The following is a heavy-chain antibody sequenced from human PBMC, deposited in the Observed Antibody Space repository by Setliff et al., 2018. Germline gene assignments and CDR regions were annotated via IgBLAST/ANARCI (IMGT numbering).Heavy chain of an antibody. CDR3: ARGVPGSSFDY. CDR1: GGTFSSYA. J-gene: IGHJ4*02. Sequence: ASVKASCKASGGTFSSYAISWVRQAPGQGLEWMGGIIPILGIANYAQKFQGRVTITADKSTSTAYMELSSLRSEDTAVYYCARGVPGSSFDYWGQGTLVTVSS. V-gene: IGHV1-69*10. CDR2: IIPILGIA. D-gene: IGHD6-13*01.